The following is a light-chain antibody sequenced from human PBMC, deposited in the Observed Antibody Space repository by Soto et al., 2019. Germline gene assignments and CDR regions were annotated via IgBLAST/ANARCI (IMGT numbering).Light chain of an antibody. CDR2: SSS. V-gene: IGLV1-47*02. J-gene: IGLJ2*01. CDR1: NFNIGNYY. Sequence: QSVLTQSPSASGTPGQRVTISCSGSNFNIGNYYTYWYQHLPGTAPKLLIYSSSQRPSGVPDRLSGSKSGTSASLAISGLRSEDEAVYYCAAWDDSLRAVVFGGGTKLTVL. CDR3: AAWDDSLRAVV.